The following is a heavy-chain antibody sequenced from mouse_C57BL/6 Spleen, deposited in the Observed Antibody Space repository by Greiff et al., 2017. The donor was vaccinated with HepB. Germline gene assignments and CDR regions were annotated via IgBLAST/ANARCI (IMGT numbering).Heavy chain of an antibody. CDR3: ARHDYTTYYFDY. V-gene: IGHV14-2*01. Sequence: EVQLQQSGAELVKPGASVKLSCTASGFNIKDYYMHWVKQRTEQGLEWIGRIDPEDGDTKYAPKFQGKATITADTSSNTAYLQLSNLTSEDTSVYYCARHDYTTYYFDYWGQGTTRAVSS. D-gene: IGHD2-4*01. CDR1: GFNIKDYY. J-gene: IGHJ2*01. CDR2: IDPEDGDT.